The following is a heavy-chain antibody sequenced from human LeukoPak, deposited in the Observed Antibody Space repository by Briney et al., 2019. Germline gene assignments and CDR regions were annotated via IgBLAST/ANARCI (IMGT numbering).Heavy chain of an antibody. D-gene: IGHD3-10*01. CDR1: GGTFSSYA. V-gene: IGHV1-69*04. CDR3: ARDSPPGRRTDYYVMDV. CDR2: IIPILGIA. Sequence: GASVKVSCKASGGTFSSYAISWVRQAPGQGLEWMGRIIPILGIANYAQKFQGRVTITADKSTSTAYMELSSLRSEDTAVYYCARDSPPGRRTDYYVMDVWGQGTTVTVSS. J-gene: IGHJ6*02.